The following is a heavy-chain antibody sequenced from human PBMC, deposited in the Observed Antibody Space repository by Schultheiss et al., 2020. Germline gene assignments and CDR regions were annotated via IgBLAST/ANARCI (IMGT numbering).Heavy chain of an antibody. Sequence: ASVKVSCKASGYTFTSYDINWVRQATGQGLEWMGWINPNSGGTNYAQKFQGRVTMTRDTSISTAYMELSRLRSDDTAVYYCANGTAMDVWGQGTTVTVSS. J-gene: IGHJ6*02. CDR3: ANGTAMDV. CDR2: INPNSGGT. V-gene: IGHV1-2*02. CDR1: GYTFTSYD. D-gene: IGHD1-1*01.